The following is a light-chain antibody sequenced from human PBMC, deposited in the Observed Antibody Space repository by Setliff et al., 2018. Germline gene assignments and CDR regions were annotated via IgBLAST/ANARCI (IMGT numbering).Light chain of an antibody. Sequence: ALTQPPSASGSPGQSVTISCTGTSSDVGGYNYVSWYQQHPGKAPKFMIFDVNKRPSGVPDRFSGSKSGNTASLTVSGLQAEDEADYYCSSYAGSNTWVFGGGTKVTVL. CDR1: SSDVGGYNY. CDR2: DVN. J-gene: IGLJ3*02. CDR3: SSYAGSNTWV. V-gene: IGLV2-8*01.